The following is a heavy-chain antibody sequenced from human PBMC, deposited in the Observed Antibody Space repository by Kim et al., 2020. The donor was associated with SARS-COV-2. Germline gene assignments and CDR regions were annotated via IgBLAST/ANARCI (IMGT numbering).Heavy chain of an antibody. CDR3: ARTAHYYDSSGYNYYFDS. D-gene: IGHD3-22*01. J-gene: IGHJ4*02. CDR2: IYYSGST. V-gene: IGHV4-39*07. CDR1: GGSISSSSYY. Sequence: SETLSLTCTVSGGSISSSSYYWGWIRQPPGKGLEWIGSIYYSGSTYYNPSLKSRVTISVDTSKNQFSLKLSSVTAADTAVYYCARTAHYYDSSGYNYYFDSWGQGTLVTVSS.